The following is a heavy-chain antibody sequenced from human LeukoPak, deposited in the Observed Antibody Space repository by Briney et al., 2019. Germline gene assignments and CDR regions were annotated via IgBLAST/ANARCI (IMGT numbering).Heavy chain of an antibody. CDR1: GYTFTGYY. Sequence: ASVKVSCKASGYTFTGYYMEWVRQAPGQGLEWMGRINPNSGGTNYAQKFQGRVTMTRDTSISTAYMELSRLRSDDTAVYYCARGTRVVNIGARSSAVDYWGQGTLVTVSS. V-gene: IGHV1-2*06. J-gene: IGHJ4*02. D-gene: IGHD3-22*01. CDR2: INPNSGGT. CDR3: ARGTRVVNIGARSSAVDY.